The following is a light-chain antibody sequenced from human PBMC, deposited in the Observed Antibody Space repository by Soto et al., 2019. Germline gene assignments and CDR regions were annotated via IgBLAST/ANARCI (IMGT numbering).Light chain of an antibody. CDR2: KSS. J-gene: IGKJ1*01. CDR1: QTISSW. V-gene: IGKV1-5*03. CDR3: QQFNTSPWT. Sequence: DIQINQSPSTLSGSVGDRVTITFRASQTISSWLAWYQQKPGRAPKLLIYKSSILESGVPSRFSGSGSGTEFTLTISSLQPDDFATYYCQQFNTSPWTFGQGTKVDI.